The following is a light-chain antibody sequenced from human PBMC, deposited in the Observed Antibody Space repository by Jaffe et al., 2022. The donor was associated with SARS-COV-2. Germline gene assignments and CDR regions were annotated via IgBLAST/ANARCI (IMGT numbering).Light chain of an antibody. CDR1: QNVANN. Sequence: VLTQSPATLSLSPGGRGTLSCRASQNVANNLAWYQQKPGQSPRLLIYDASTRATGIPARFSGSGSGTDFTLTISSLEPDDSAVYYCQHRSSWPLTFGGGTKVEIK. V-gene: IGKV3-11*01. CDR3: QHRSSWPLT. CDR2: DAS. J-gene: IGKJ4*01.